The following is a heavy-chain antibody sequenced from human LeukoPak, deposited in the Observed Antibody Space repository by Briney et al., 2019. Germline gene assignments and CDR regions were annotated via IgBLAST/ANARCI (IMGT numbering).Heavy chain of an antibody. D-gene: IGHD3-3*01. CDR1: AYSISSGYY. Sequence: SETLSLTCTVSAYSISSGYYWGWIRQPPGKGLEWIGSIYHSGSTYYNPSLKSRVTISVDTSKNQSSLKLTSVTAADTAVYYCARVMAYDFWSSGSDYWGQGTLVTVSS. CDR2: IYHSGST. CDR3: ARVMAYDFWSSGSDY. J-gene: IGHJ4*02. V-gene: IGHV4-38-2*02.